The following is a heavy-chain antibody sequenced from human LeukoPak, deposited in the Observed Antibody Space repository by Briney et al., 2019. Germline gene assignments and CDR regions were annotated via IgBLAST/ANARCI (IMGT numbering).Heavy chain of an antibody. J-gene: IGHJ4*02. D-gene: IGHD1-1*01. CDR2: INPNSGGT. CDR1: GYTFTGYY. Sequence: GASVKVSCKASGYTFTGYYMHWVRQAPGQGLEWMGWINPNSGGTNYAQKFQGRVTMTRDTSISTAYMELSRLRSDDTAVYYCARDRQMYNWNDVHYFDYWGQGTLVTVSS. V-gene: IGHV1-2*02. CDR3: ARDRQMYNWNDVHYFDY.